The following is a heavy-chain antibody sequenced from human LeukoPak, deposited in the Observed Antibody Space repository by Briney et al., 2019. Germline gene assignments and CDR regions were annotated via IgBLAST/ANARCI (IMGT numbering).Heavy chain of an antibody. CDR1: GYTFTSYG. CDR2: ISGYSGNT. V-gene: IGHV1-18*01. Sequence: GASVKVSCKASGYTFTSYGISWVRQAPGQGLKWMGWISGYSGNTKYAQKLQGRVTMTTDTSTTTAYMELRSLRSDDTAVYYCARPVVSGNFDYWGQGTLVTVSS. J-gene: IGHJ4*02. CDR3: ARPVVSGNFDY. D-gene: IGHD5/OR15-5a*01.